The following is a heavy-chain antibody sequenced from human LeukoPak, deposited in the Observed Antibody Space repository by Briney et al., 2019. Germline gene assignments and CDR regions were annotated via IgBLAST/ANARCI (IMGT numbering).Heavy chain of an antibody. V-gene: IGHV3-7*01. CDR1: GLTFSYYW. D-gene: IGHD3-22*01. Sequence: GGSLRLSCAASGLTFSYYWMSWVRQAPGKGLEWVANINQDGSEKYYVDSVKGRFTISRGNAKNSLYLLMNSLRAEDAAVYYCATYYYDNTGLIWGQGTLVTVSS. CDR2: INQDGSEK. J-gene: IGHJ4*02. CDR3: ATYYYDNTGLI.